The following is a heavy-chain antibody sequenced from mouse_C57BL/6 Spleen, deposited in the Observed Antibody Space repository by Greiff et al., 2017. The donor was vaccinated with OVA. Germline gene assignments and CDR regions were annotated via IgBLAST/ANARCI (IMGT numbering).Heavy chain of an antibody. V-gene: IGHV1-26*01. CDR3: ARGLRRIDY. CDR1: GYTFTDYY. D-gene: IGHD3-2*02. Sequence: EVKLQQSGPELVKPGASVKISCKASGYTFTDYYMNWVKQSHGKSLEWIGDINPNNGGTSYNQKFKGKATLTVDKSSSTAYMELRSLTSEDSAVYYCARGLRRIDYWGQGTTLTVSS. CDR2: INPNNGGT. J-gene: IGHJ2*01.